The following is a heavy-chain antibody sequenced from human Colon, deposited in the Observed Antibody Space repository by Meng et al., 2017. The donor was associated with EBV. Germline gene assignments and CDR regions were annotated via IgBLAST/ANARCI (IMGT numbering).Heavy chain of an antibody. CDR3: AKGGLGSGWGEGY. Sequence: EVELLECGGGLVQPGGSLGLSWAASGFTFSNYAMGWVRQAPGKGLEWASAMSGSGSSTYYADSVKGRFTISRDNSKSTLSLQMNSLRAEDTAVYYCAKGGLGSGWGEGYWGQGTLVTVSS. D-gene: IGHD6-19*01. CDR1: GFTFSNYA. CDR2: MSGSGSST. V-gene: IGHV3-23*01. J-gene: IGHJ4*02.